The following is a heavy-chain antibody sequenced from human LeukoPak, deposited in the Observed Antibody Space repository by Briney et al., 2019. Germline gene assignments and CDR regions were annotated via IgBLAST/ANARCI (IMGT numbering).Heavy chain of an antibody. J-gene: IGHJ4*02. CDR3: ARDCWDYGSGSYCGIDY. D-gene: IGHD3-10*01. Sequence: PGGSLRLSCAASGFTFSSYNMNWVRQAPGKGLEWVSSITSSSNYIYYADSVKGRYTISRDNAKNSLYLQMNSLRAEDTTVYYCARDCWDYGSGSYCGIDYWGQGTLVTVSS. CDR1: GFTFSSYN. CDR2: ITSSSNYI. V-gene: IGHV3-21*03.